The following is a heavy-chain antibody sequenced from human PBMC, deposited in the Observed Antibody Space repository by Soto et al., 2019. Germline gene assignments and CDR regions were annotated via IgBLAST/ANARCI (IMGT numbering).Heavy chain of an antibody. CDR1: GFTFSSYW. Sequence: EVQLVESGGGLVQPGGSLRLSCAASGFTFSSYWMSWVRQAPGKGLEWAANIKQDGSEKYYVDSVKGRFTISRDNAKNSLYLQMNSLRAEDTAVYYCARASIAAAEDYYYYGMDVWGQGTTVTVSS. CDR2: IKQDGSEK. CDR3: ARASIAAAEDYYYYGMDV. D-gene: IGHD6-13*01. J-gene: IGHJ6*02. V-gene: IGHV3-7*03.